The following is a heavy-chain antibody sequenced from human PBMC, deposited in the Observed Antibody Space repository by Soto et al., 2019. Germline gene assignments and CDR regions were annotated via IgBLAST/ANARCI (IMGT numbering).Heavy chain of an antibody. Sequence: QVHLQESGPGLVAHSGTLSLTCTLSGGSVRAPDWWTWVRQSPDKGLEWIAEVHISGHSNYNPSLRSRVSVSIDSSKNQFYLNLNSVTAADTAIYYCARVRQGCSANNCYFDPWGQGTQVTISS. CDR3: ARVRQGCSANNCYFDP. CDR2: VHISGHS. V-gene: IGHV4-4*02. CDR1: GGSVRAPDW. J-gene: IGHJ5*01. D-gene: IGHD1-1*01.